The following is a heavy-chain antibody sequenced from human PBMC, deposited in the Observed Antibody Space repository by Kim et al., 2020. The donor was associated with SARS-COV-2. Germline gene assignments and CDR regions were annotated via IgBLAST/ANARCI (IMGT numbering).Heavy chain of an antibody. CDR1: GFSFSNLGVG. CDR3: AGFGELSYNNYGLHV. D-gene: IGHD3-10*01. J-gene: IGHJ6*02. CDR2: IYWDEDK. V-gene: IGHV2-5*02. Sequence: SGPTLVNPTQTLTLTCTFSGFSFSNLGVGVGWIRQGPGKALEWLALIYWDEDKRYSPSLKNRLTISQDPSKNQVVLELTNMDPVDTGTYYCAGFGELSYNNYGLHVWGQGTTVTVSS.